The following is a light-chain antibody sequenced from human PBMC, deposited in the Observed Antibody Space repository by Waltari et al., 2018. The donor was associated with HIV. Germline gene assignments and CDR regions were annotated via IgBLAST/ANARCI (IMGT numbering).Light chain of an antibody. CDR2: GAS. V-gene: IGKV1-8*01. CDR1: QDIGTY. CDR3: QQYYSHPFT. Sequence: AIRMTQSPSSFSASTGDRVTITCRASQDIGTYLAWYQLKPGKAPKLLIYGASSLQSGVPSGFSGGGSGTDFSLTISCLQPEDFVTYCCQQYYSHPFTFGPGTKVEIK. J-gene: IGKJ3*01.